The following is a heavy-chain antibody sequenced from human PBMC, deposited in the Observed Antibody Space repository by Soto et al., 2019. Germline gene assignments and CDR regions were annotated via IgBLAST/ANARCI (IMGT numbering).Heavy chain of an antibody. Sequence: QVRLVQSGAEVKKPGSSVKVSCKASGGTFSSYAISWVRQAPGQGLEWMGGIIPIFSTANYAQNFQGRVTITADEFIYTAYMELSSLRSEDTAVYYCARGDSSSWIFDYWGQGTLVIVSS. CDR3: ARGDSSSWIFDY. D-gene: IGHD6-13*01. V-gene: IGHV1-69*01. J-gene: IGHJ4*02. CDR1: GGTFSSYA. CDR2: IIPIFSTA.